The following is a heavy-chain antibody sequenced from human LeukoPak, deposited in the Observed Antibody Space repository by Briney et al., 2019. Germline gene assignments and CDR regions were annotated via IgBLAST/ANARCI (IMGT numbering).Heavy chain of an antibody. CDR1: GFTFSDFW. CDR3: ARGLHGDAFDI. CDR2: IKKDGSEK. V-gene: IGHV3-7*01. Sequence: GGSLRLSCAASGFTFSDFWMSWVRQAPGKGLEWVANIKKDGSEKYYVDSVEGRFTISRDNAKNSLYLQMNSLRAEDTAVYYCARGLHGDAFDIWGQGTMVTVSS. D-gene: IGHD5/OR15-5a*01. J-gene: IGHJ3*02.